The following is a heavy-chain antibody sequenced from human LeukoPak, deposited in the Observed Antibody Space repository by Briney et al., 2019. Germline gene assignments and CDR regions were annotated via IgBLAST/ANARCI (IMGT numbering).Heavy chain of an antibody. Sequence: SETLSLTCAVYGGSFSGYYWSWIRQPPGKGLEWIGEINHSGSTNYNPSLKSRVTISVDTSKNQFSLKLSSVTAADTAVYYCARESSGWGVVVPADIRRGGWFDPWGQGTLVTVSS. CDR1: GGSFSGYY. V-gene: IGHV4-34*01. J-gene: IGHJ5*02. CDR3: ARESSGWGVVVPADIRRGGWFDP. D-gene: IGHD2-2*01. CDR2: INHSGST.